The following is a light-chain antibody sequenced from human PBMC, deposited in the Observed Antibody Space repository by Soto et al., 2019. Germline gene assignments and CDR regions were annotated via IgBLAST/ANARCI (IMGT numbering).Light chain of an antibody. CDR3: QQYNSYSMR. V-gene: IGKV1-5*03. J-gene: IGKJ1*01. CDR1: QSISSW. CDR2: KAS. Sequence: IQMTQSPSTLSASVGDRVTITCRASQSISSWLAWYQQKPGKAPKLLIYKASSLESGVPSRFSGSGSGTEFTLTISSLQPDDFATYYCQQYNSYSMRFGQGTKVDIK.